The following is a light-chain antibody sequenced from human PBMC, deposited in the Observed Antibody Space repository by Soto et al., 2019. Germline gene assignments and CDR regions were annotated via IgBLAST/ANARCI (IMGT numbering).Light chain of an antibody. V-gene: IGKV1-39*01. Sequence: DIQMTQSPSSLSASVGDTVTITCRPSQFISTYLNWYQQKPGKAPNLLTYTTSSLHSGVPSRFSGSGSGTDFTLTISSLQPEDFATYYCQQSYSTPITFGQGTRLDIK. CDR3: QQSYSTPIT. CDR1: QFISTY. CDR2: TTS. J-gene: IGKJ5*01.